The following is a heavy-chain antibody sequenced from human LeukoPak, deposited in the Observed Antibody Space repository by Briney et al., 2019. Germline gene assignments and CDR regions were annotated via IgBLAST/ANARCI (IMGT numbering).Heavy chain of an antibody. CDR3: ARHNWGPDY. CDR2: ISSSSSTI. CDR1: GCTFSSYS. Sequence: GGSLRLSCAGSGCTFSSYSMNWVRQAPGKGLEWVSYISSSSSTIYYADSVKGRFIISRDNAKNSLYLQMNSLRAEDTAVYYCARHNWGPDYWGQGILVTVSS. V-gene: IGHV3-48*01. J-gene: IGHJ4*02. D-gene: IGHD7-27*01.